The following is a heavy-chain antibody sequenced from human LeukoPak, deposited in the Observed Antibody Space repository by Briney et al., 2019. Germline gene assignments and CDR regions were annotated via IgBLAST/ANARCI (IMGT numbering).Heavy chain of an antibody. CDR3: AREPGRYYGSGSYYTLFDY. D-gene: IGHD3-10*01. J-gene: IGHJ4*02. V-gene: IGHV4-4*07. CDR1: GGSISSYY. CDR2: IYTSGST. Sequence: SETLSLTCTVSGGSISSYYRSWIRQPAGKGLEWIGRIYTSGSTNYNPSLKSRVTMSVDTSKNQSSLKLSSVTAADTAVYYCAREPGRYYGSGSYYTLFDYWGQGTLVTVSS.